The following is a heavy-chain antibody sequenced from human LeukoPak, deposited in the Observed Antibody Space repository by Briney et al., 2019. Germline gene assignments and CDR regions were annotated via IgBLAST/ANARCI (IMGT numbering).Heavy chain of an antibody. V-gene: IGHV1-18*01. J-gene: IGHJ4*02. Sequence: ASVKVSCKSSGYSFTTYGISWVRQAPEQGLKWMGWISAYHGNTKYAQKLQGRVTMTTDTSTSTAYMELRSLRSDDTAVYYCASYTCSGGSCYFDYWGQGTLVTVSS. CDR2: ISAYHGNT. D-gene: IGHD2-15*01. CDR1: GYSFTTYG. CDR3: ASYTCSGGSCYFDY.